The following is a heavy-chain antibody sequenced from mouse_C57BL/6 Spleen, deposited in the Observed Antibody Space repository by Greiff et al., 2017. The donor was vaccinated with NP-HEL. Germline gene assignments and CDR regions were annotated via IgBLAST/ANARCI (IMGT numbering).Heavy chain of an antibody. CDR1: GFTFTDYY. J-gene: IGHJ3*01. D-gene: IGHD2-3*01. V-gene: IGHV7-3*01. CDR2: IRNKANGYTT. Sequence: DVHLVESGGGLVQPGGSLSLSCAASGFTFTDYYMSWVRQPPGKALEWLGFIRNKANGYTTEYSASVKGRFTISRDNSQSILYLQMNALRAEDSATYYCARYYDGYPAWFAYWGQGTLVTVSA. CDR3: ARYYDGYPAWFAY.